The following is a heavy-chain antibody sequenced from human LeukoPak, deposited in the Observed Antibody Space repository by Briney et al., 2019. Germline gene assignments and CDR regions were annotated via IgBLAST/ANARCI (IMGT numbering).Heavy chain of an antibody. CDR3: ARVWYSSGCDAFDI. Sequence: GGSLRLSCAASGFTFSSYWMHWVRQAPGKGLVWVSRINSDGSSTSYADSVKGRFTTSRDNAKNTLYLQMNSLRAEDTAVYYCARVWYSSGCDAFDIWGQGTMVTVSS. D-gene: IGHD6-19*01. V-gene: IGHV3-74*01. CDR1: GFTFSSYW. CDR2: INSDGSST. J-gene: IGHJ3*02.